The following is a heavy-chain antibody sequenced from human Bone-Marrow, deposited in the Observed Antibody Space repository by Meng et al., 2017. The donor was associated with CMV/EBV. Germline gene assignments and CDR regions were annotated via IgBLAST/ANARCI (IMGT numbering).Heavy chain of an antibody. V-gene: IGHV4-30-4*08. CDR3: ARETSYNWNSKDNWFDP. J-gene: IGHJ5*02. CDR1: GGSISSGDYY. Sequence: SETLSLTRTVSGGSISSGDYYWSWIRQPPGKGLEWIGYIYYSGSTYYNPSLKSRVTISVDTSKNQFSLKLSSVIAADTAGYYCARETSYNWNSKDNWFDPWGQGNLVNVSS. CDR2: IYYSGST. D-gene: IGHD1-7*01.